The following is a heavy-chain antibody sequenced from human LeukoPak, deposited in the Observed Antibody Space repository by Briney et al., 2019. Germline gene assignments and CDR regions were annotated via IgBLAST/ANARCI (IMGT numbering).Heavy chain of an antibody. Sequence: ASVKVSCKASGYTFTGYYMHWVRQAPGQGLEWMGWINPNSGGTNYAQKFQGWVTMTGDTSISTAYMELSGLRSDDTAVYYCARDLSEQWPGAISSYWGQGTLVTVSS. J-gene: IGHJ4*02. CDR1: GYTFTGYY. V-gene: IGHV1-2*04. D-gene: IGHD6-19*01. CDR3: ARDLSEQWPGAISSY. CDR2: INPNSGGT.